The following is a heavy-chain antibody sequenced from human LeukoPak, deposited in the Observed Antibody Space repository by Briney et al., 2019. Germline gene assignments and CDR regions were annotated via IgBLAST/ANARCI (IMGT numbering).Heavy chain of an antibody. Sequence: GGSLRLSCTASGFSFSGHWMHWARQLPGKGLVWVSRISPTGSTTSYADSVKGRFTVSRDNAKNTLYLQVNNLRAEDTAVYYCARGANSNWSGIDFWGQGTLLTVSS. CDR3: ARGANSNWSGIDF. V-gene: IGHV3-74*01. CDR1: GFSFSGHW. J-gene: IGHJ4*02. CDR2: ISPTGSTT. D-gene: IGHD6-6*01.